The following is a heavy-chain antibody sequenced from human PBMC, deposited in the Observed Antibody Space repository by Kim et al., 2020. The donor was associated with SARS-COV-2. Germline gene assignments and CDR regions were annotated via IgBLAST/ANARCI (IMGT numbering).Heavy chain of an antibody. D-gene: IGHD3-3*01. CDR3: ARLRSITIFGVVMRAWGFDY. V-gene: IGHV4-34*01. CDR1: GGSFSGYY. Sequence: SETLSLTCAVYGGSFSGYYWSWIRQPPGKGLEWIGEINHSGSTNYNPSLKSRVTISVDTSKNQFSLKLSSVTAADTAVYYCARLRSITIFGVVMRAWGFDYWGQGTLVTVSS. J-gene: IGHJ4*02. CDR2: INHSGST.